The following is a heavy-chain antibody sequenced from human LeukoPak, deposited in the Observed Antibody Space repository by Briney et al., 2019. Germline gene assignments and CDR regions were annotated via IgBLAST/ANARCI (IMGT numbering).Heavy chain of an antibody. D-gene: IGHD3-22*01. J-gene: IGHJ6*02. CDR2: INHSRST. CDR3: ARGVLYYDSSGYYGHYYYYYGMDV. V-gene: IGHV4-34*01. CDR1: GGSFSGYY. Sequence: PSETLSLTCAVYGGSFSGYYWSWIRQPPGKGLEWIGEINHSRSTNYNPSLKSRVTISVDTSKNQFSLKLSSVTAADTAVYYCARGVLYYDSSGYYGHYYYYYGMDVWGQGTTVTVSS.